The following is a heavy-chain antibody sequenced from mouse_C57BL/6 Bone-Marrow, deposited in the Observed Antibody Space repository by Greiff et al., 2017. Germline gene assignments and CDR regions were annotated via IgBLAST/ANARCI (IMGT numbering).Heavy chain of an antibody. D-gene: IGHD1-1*01. CDR1: GYTFTSYW. CDR3: ARDGSSYDYAMDY. J-gene: IGHJ4*01. V-gene: IGHV1-69*01. CDR2: IDPSDSYT. Sequence: VQLQQPGAELVMPGASVKLSCKASGYTFTSYWMHWVKQRPGQGLEWIGEIDPSDSYTNYNQKFKGKSTLTVDKSSSTAYMQRSSLTSEDSAVYYCARDGSSYDYAMDYWGQGTSVTVSS.